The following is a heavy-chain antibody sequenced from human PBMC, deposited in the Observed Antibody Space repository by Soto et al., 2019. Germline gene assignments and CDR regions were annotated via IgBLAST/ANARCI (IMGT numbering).Heavy chain of an antibody. J-gene: IGHJ6*02. CDR3: AREVGCSSTSCYASFGMDV. Sequence: SETLSLTCTVSGGSISSYYWSWIRQPPGKGLEWIGDMYHSGSTNYNPSLKSRVTISVDKSKNQFSLKLSSVTAADTAVYYCAREVGCSSTSCYASFGMDVWGQGTTVTVSS. V-gene: IGHV4-59*12. D-gene: IGHD2-2*01. CDR2: MYHSGST. CDR1: GGSISSYY.